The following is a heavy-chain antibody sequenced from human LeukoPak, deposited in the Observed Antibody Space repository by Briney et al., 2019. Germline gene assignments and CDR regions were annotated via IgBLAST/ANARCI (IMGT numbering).Heavy chain of an antibody. Sequence: GGSLRLSCAASGFTFSSYAMHWVRQAPGKGLEWVAVISYDGSNKYYADSVKGRFTISRDNSKNTLYLQMNSLRAEDPAVYYCARGFPLQYGDYGAFDYWGQGTLVTVSS. D-gene: IGHD4-17*01. CDR1: GFTFSSYA. CDR2: ISYDGSNK. J-gene: IGHJ4*02. V-gene: IGHV3-30-3*01. CDR3: ARGFPLQYGDYGAFDY.